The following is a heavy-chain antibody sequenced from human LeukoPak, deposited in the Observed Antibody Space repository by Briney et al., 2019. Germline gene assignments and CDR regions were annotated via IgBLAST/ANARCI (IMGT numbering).Heavy chain of an antibody. CDR1: GFTFSDYY. CDR2: ISSSGSTI. J-gene: IGHJ4*02. V-gene: IGHV3-11*01. CDR3: AKPMVVTAIFPDFDY. D-gene: IGHD2-21*02. Sequence: GGSLRLSCAASGFTFSDYYMSWIRQAPGKGLEWVSYISSSGSTIYYADSVKGRFSISRDNAKNTLYLRMYSLRAEDTAVYYCAKPMVVTAIFPDFDYWGQGTPVTVSS.